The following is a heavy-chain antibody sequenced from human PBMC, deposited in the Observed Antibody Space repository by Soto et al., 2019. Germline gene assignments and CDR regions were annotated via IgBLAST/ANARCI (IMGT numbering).Heavy chain of an antibody. CDR2: VSGGGIT. V-gene: IGHV3-23*01. D-gene: IGHD3-16*01. Sequence: EVQLLESGGGLVQPGGSPRLSCSASGFIFSSHDMIWVRQAPGKGLEWVSGVSGGGITSYADSEKGRFTISRDKSRNTLYLQMNTLRVEDTAVYYCVKGFWGDYWGQGTLVTVSS. CDR3: VKGFWGDY. J-gene: IGHJ4*02. CDR1: GFIFSSHD.